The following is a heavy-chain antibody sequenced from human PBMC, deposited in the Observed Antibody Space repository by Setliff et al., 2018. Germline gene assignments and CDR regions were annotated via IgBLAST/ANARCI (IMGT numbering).Heavy chain of an antibody. CDR3: ARVTGVTTFGVIMKDFEF. J-gene: IGHJ4*02. Sequence: ASVKVSCKASGYTFTGYYIHWVRRAPGQGLEWLGWMNPKSGGTDYAQKFQGRVTMTRDTSISTAYMEMRSLTSDDTAVYYCARVTGVTTFGVIMKDFEFWGQGTLVTVSS. CDR1: GYTFTGYY. D-gene: IGHD3-3*01. V-gene: IGHV1-2*02. CDR2: MNPKSGGT.